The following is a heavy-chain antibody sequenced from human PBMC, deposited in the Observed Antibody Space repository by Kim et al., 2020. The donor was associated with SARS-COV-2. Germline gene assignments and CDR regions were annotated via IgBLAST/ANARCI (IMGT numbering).Heavy chain of an antibody. J-gene: IGHJ6*03. CDR3: AREISNSRYADYMDV. CDR1: GFTFSSYG. CDR2: IWYDGSNT. D-gene: IGHD6-13*01. V-gene: IGHV3-33*01. Sequence: GGSLRLSCAASGFTFSSYGMHWVRQAPGKGLEWVAVIWYDGSNTYYADSVKGRFTISRDNSKNTLYLQMNSLRAEDTAVYYCAREISNSRYADYMDVWGKGTTVTVSS.